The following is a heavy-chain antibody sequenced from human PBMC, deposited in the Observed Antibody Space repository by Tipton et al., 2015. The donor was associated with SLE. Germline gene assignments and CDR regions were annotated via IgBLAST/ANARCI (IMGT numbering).Heavy chain of an antibody. V-gene: IGHV3-48*03. D-gene: IGHD3-16*01. J-gene: IGHJ4*02. Sequence: QLVQSGGGLVQRGGSLRLSCTASGFTFSRYAMNWVRQAPGKGLEWLSYIDGSGNTRYYADSVKGRFTISRDNVENTVYLHVSSLRAEDTGVYYCVDVDKCWGQGTLVTVSS. CDR3: VDVDKC. CDR2: IDGSGNTR. CDR1: GFTFSRYA.